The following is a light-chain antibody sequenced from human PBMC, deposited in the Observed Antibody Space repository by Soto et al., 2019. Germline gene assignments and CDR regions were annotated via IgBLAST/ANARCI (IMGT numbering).Light chain of an antibody. CDR2: AAS. CDR1: QSISNY. CDR3: QQYGGAART. J-gene: IGKJ2*01. Sequence: EIVLTQSPGTLSLSPGERATLSCRASQSISNYLAWYQQRPGQSPRLLIYAASRRATGVPDRFSGGGSATDFTLTVSRLGAEDLAVYYCQQYGGAARTFGQGTKLEIK. V-gene: IGKV3-20*01.